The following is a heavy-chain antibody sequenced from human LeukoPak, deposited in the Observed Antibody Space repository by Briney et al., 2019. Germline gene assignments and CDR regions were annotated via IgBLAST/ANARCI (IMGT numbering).Heavy chain of an antibody. CDR1: GVSISSSSYY. CDR3: ARDRYCSSTSCRSFPFDY. V-gene: IGHV4-39*07. CDR2: IYYSGST. J-gene: IGHJ4*02. Sequence: SETLSLTCTVSGVSISSSSYYWGWIRQPPGKGLEWIGTIYYSGSTYYNPSLKSRVTISLDTSKNQFSLNLSSLTAADTAVYYCARDRYCSSTSCRSFPFDYWGQGTLVTVSS. D-gene: IGHD2-2*01.